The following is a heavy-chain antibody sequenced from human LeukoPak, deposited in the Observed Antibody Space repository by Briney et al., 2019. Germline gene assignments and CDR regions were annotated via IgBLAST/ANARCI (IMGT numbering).Heavy chain of an antibody. CDR3: ARLREDGQIGDY. J-gene: IGHJ4*02. D-gene: IGHD3-10*01. Sequence: GGSLRLSCAASGFTFSSYWMSWVRQAPGKGLEWVANIKKDGGEKYYVDSVKGRFTISRDNTKNSLYLQWNSLKASDTAMYYCARLREDGQIGDYWGQGTLVTVSS. CDR2: IKKDGGEK. CDR1: GFTFSSYW. V-gene: IGHV3-7*05.